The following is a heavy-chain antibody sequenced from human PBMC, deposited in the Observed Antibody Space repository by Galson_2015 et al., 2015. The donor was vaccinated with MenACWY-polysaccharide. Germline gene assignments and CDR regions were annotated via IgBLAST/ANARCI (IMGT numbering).Heavy chain of an antibody. J-gene: IGHJ5*02. D-gene: IGHD4-11*01. Sequence: SVKVSCKASGYTFTSYDINWMRQATGQGLEWMGWMNPNSGNTGYAQKFQGRVTMTRNISLSTAYMELSSLRSEDTAVYYCARGIRRTTVWFDPWGQGTLVTVSS. V-gene: IGHV1-8*01. CDR1: GYTFTSYD. CDR3: ARGIRRTTVWFDP. CDR2: MNPNSGNT.